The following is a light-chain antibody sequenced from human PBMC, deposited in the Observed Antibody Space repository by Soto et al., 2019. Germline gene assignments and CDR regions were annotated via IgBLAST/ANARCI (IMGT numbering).Light chain of an antibody. CDR2: GAS. J-gene: IGKJ2*01. V-gene: IGKV3-15*01. Sequence: EIVMTKSPATLSVSPGERATLSCRASQSVSSNLAWYQQKPGQAPRLLIYGASTRATGIPARFSGSGSGTEFTLTISSLQSEDFAVYYWQQYNNWPPSTVGQGTKLEIK. CDR3: QQYNNWPPST. CDR1: QSVSSN.